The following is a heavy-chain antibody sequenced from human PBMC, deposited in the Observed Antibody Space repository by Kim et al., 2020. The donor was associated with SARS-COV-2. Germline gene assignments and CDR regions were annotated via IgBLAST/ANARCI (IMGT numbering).Heavy chain of an antibody. CDR3: ARGPLRDYGDYYFDF. J-gene: IGHJ4*02. D-gene: IGHD4-17*01. V-gene: IGHV4-4*02. Sequence: NPSLKSRVTISVDKSKNQFSLELSAVTAADTAGYYCARGPLRDYGDYYFDFWGQGTLVTVSS.